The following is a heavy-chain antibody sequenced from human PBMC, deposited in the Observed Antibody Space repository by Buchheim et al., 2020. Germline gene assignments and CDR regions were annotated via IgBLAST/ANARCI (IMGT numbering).Heavy chain of an antibody. CDR3: ARTAIVVVPAAMDV. V-gene: IGHV3-23*01. Sequence: EVQLLESGGGLVQPGGSLRLSCGASGFTFSSYVMSWVRQAPGKGLEWVSGISGSGGSTYYADSAKGRFTISRDNSKSTLYLQMNSLRGEDTAVYYCARTAIVVVPAAMDVWGKGTT. D-gene: IGHD2-2*01. J-gene: IGHJ6*03. CDR1: GFTFSSYV. CDR2: ISGSGGST.